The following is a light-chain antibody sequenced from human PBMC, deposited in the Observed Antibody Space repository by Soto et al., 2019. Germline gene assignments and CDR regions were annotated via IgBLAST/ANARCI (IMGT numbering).Light chain of an antibody. V-gene: IGLV1-51*01. CDR2: DNN. CDR3: GTWYSSLSAVV. Sequence: QSVLTQPPSVSAAPGQKVTISCSGSSSNIGNNYVSWYQQLRGTAPKLLIYDNNKRPSGIPDRFSGSKSGTSATLGITGLQTGDEADYYCGTWYSSLSAVVFGGGTKLTVL. J-gene: IGLJ2*01. CDR1: SSNIGNNY.